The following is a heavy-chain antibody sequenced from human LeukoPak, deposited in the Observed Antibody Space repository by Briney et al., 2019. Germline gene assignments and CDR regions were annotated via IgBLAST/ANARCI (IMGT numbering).Heavy chain of an antibody. CDR1: GYIFTGYF. V-gene: IGHV1-2*02. J-gene: IGHJ6*02. Sequence: ASVKVSCKASGYIFTGYFIHWARQAPGQGLEWVGWINPYSGGTNSAQKFQGRVTMARDTSINTAYMELSRLSSDDTAVYYCARASYCGGDCRRQYFYGLDVWGQGTTATVSS. D-gene: IGHD2-21*02. CDR3: ARASYCGGDCRRQYFYGLDV. CDR2: INPYSGGT.